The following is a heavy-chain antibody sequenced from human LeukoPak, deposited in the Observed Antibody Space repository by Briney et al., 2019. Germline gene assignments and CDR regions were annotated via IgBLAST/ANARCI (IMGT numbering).Heavy chain of an antibody. V-gene: IGHV3-23*01. Sequence: GGSLRPSCAASGFIFNNYAMNWVRQAPGKGLEWVSGISGSGDSTFYADSVKGRFTISRDNSKNTLDLQMNSLRAEDTAVYYCAKSRSSSVSCYNYWGQGTLVTVSS. J-gene: IGHJ4*02. CDR1: GFIFNNYA. CDR2: ISGSGDST. D-gene: IGHD2-2*02. CDR3: AKSRSSSVSCYNY.